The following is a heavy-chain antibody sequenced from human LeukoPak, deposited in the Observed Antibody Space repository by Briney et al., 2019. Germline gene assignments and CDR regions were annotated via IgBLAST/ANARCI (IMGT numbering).Heavy chain of an antibody. V-gene: IGHV3-20*04. J-gene: IGHJ4*02. D-gene: IGHD3-10*01. CDR2: INWNGGST. CDR3: ARGLWFGELLYPLDY. CDR1: GFTVSYNY. Sequence: PGGSLRLSCAASGFTVSYNYMTWVRQAPGKGLEWVSGINWNGGSTGYADSVKGRFTISRDNAKNSLYLQMNSLRAEDTALYYCARGLWFGELLYPLDYWGQGTLVTVSS.